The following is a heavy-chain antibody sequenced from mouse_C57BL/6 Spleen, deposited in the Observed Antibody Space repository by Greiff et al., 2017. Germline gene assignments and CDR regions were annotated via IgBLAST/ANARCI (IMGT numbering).Heavy chain of an antibody. CDR3: ASCNYERNYAMDY. J-gene: IGHJ4*01. CDR1: GFSLTSYG. CDR2: IWSGGST. Sequence: VKLVESGPGLVQPSQSLSITCTVSGFSLTSYGVHWVRQSPGKGLEWLGVIWSGGSTDYNAAFISRLSISKDNSKSQVFFKMNSLQADDTAIYYCASCNYERNYAMDYWGQGTSVTVSS. V-gene: IGHV2-2*01. D-gene: IGHD2-1*01.